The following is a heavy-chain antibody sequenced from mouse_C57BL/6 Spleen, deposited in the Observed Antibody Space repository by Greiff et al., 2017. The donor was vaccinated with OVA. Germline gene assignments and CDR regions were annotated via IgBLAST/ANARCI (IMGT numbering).Heavy chain of an antibody. CDR2: IDPSDSYT. CDR1: GYTFTSYW. D-gene: IGHD1-1*01. V-gene: IGHV1-69*01. Sequence: QVQLKQPGAELVMPGASVKLSCKASGYTFTSYWMHWVKQRPGQGLEWIGEIDPSDSYTNYNQKFKGKSTLTVDKSSSTAYMQLSSLTSEDSAVYYCARSITTVVVDYWGQGTTLTVSS. J-gene: IGHJ2*01. CDR3: ARSITTVVVDY.